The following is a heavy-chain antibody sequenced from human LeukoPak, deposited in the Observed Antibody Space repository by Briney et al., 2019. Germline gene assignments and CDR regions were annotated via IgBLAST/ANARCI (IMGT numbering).Heavy chain of an antibody. Sequence: GGSLRLSCAASGFTFSGYGMDWVRQAPGKGLEWVSGISGSGGTTYYADSVKGRFTISRDNSKNSLSLQVSSLRAEDTAVYYCAKTNGYYSDWGQGTLVPVSS. J-gene: IGHJ4*02. V-gene: IGHV3-23*01. CDR3: AKTNGYYSD. D-gene: IGHD3-22*01. CDR2: ISGSGGTT. CDR1: GFTFSGYG.